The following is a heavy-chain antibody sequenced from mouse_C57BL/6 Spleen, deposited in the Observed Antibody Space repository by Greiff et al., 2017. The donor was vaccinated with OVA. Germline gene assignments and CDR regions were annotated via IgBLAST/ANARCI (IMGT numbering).Heavy chain of an antibody. V-gene: IGHV5-12*01. CDR3: ARHGSGAWFAY. D-gene: IGHD3-2*02. CDR2: ISNGGGST. Sequence: EVHLVESGGGLVQPGGSLKLSCAASGFTFSDYYMYWVRQTPEKRLEWVAYISNGGGSTYYPDTVKGRFTISRDNAKNTLYLQMSRLKSEDTAMYYCARHGSGAWFAYWGQGTLVTVSA. J-gene: IGHJ3*01. CDR1: GFTFSDYY.